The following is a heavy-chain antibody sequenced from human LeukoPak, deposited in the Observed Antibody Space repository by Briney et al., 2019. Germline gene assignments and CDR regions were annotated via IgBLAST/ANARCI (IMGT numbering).Heavy chain of an antibody. CDR3: ARDDNVIRGYQLPSFMDV. D-gene: IGHD2-2*01. CDR2: IYHSGST. V-gene: IGHV4-38-2*02. Sequence: SETLSLTCTVSGGSISSGYHWGWIRQPPGKGLEWIGSIYHSGSTYYNPSLKSRVTISVDASKNQFSLKLSSVTAADTAVYYCARDDNVIRGYQLPSFMDVWGQGTTVTV. CDR1: GGSISSGYH. J-gene: IGHJ6*02.